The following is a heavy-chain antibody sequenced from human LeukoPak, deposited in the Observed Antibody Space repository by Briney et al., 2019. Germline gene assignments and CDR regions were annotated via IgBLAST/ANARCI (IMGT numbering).Heavy chain of an antibody. J-gene: IGHJ4*02. Sequence: ASVKVSCKASAYTFTGYYMHLVRQAPGQGLEWMGWINPNSGGTNYAQKFQGRVTMTRDTSISTAYMELSRLRSDDTAVYYCAIIVGAILSFDYWGQGTLVTVSS. CDR2: INPNSGGT. D-gene: IGHD1-26*01. CDR1: AYTFTGYY. CDR3: AIIVGAILSFDY. V-gene: IGHV1-2*02.